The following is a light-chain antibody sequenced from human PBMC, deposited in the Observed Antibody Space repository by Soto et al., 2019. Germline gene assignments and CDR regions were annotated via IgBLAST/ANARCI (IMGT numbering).Light chain of an antibody. Sequence: EVVMTQSPATLSVSPGEGVTLSCRASQGIGDTLAWYQHKPGQTPRLLIHGASTWATGVPARFSGSGSGTEFTLTISSLQSEDSAIYYCQQYKNWPWTFGQGTKVDIK. CDR1: QGIGDT. V-gene: IGKV3-15*01. CDR2: GAS. J-gene: IGKJ1*01. CDR3: QQYKNWPWT.